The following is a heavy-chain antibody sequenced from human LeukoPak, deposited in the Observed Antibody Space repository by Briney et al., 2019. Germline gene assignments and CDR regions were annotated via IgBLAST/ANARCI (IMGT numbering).Heavy chain of an antibody. D-gene: IGHD5-12*01. CDR3: AKRLYSGYDWMATLDAFDI. Sequence: PGGSLRLSCAASGFTFSSYWMSWVRQAPGKGLEWVSAISGSGGSTYYADSVKGRFTISRDNSKNTLYLQMNSLRAEDTAVYYCAKRLYSGYDWMATLDAFDIWGQGTMVTVSS. J-gene: IGHJ3*02. CDR2: ISGSGGST. CDR1: GFTFSSYW. V-gene: IGHV3-23*01.